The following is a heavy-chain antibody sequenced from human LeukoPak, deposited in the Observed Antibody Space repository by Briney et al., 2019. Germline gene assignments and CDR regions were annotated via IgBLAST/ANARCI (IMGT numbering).Heavy chain of an antibody. CDR2: INPSGGST. CDR1: GYTFTSYY. D-gene: IGHD2-21*01. Sequence: ASVKVSCKASGYTFTSYYMHWVRQAPGQGLEWMGIINPSGGSTSYAQKFQGRVTMTRDTSTSTVYMELSSLRSEDTAVYYCARAGLAYCGGDCSRTQVTPFDYWGQGTLVTVSS. J-gene: IGHJ4*02. V-gene: IGHV1-46*01. CDR3: ARAGLAYCGGDCSRTQVTPFDY.